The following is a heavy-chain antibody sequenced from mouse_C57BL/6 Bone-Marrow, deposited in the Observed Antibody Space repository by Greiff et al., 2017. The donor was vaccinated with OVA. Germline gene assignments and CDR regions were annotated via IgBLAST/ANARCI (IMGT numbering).Heavy chain of an antibody. CDR3: TRGILPHYYAMDY. Sequence: VKLKQSGAELVRPGASVTLSCKASGYTFTDYEMHWVKQTPVHGLEWIGAIDPETGGTAYNQKFKGKAILTADKSSSTAYMELRSLTSEDSAVYYCTRGILPHYYAMDYWGQGTSVTVSS. J-gene: IGHJ4*01. V-gene: IGHV1-15*01. CDR2: IDPETGGT. D-gene: IGHD1-1*01. CDR1: GYTFTDYE.